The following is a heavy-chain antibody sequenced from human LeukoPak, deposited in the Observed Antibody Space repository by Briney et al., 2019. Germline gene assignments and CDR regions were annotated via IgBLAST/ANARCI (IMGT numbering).Heavy chain of an antibody. CDR1: GYTFTSYG. V-gene: IGHV1-18*01. D-gene: IGHD3-16*02. J-gene: IGHJ4*02. Sequence: ASVKVSCKASGYTFTSYGISWVRQAPGQGLEWMGWISAYNGNTNYAQKLQGRVTMTTDTSTSTAYMELRSLRSDDTAVYYCARDRVCVWGNYRYTNDYWGQGTLVTVSS. CDR2: ISAYNGNT. CDR3: ARDRVCVWGNYRYTNDY.